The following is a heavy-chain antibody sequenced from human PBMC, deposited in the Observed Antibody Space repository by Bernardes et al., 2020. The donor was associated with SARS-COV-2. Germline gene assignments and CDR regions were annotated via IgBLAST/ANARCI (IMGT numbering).Heavy chain of an antibody. V-gene: IGHV1-46*01. Sequence: ASVKVSCKASGYTFTRYYIHWVRQAPGQGLEWMGMINPSSGSTRYAQRFQGRFTMTRDTSTSTVHMELSSLSSEDTAVYHCARDSGHCSGGVCNWFDFWGQGTLVTVSS. CDR2: INPSSGST. J-gene: IGHJ5*01. D-gene: IGHD2-15*01. CDR1: GYTFTRYY. CDR3: ARDSGHCSGGVCNWFDF.